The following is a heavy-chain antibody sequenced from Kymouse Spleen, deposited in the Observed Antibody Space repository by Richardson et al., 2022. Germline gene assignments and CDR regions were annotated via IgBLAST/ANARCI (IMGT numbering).Heavy chain of an antibody. CDR1: GFTFDDYA. Sequence: EVQLVESGGGLVQPGRSLRLSCAASGFTFDDYAMHWVRQAPGKGLEWVSGISWNSGSIGYADSVKGRFTISRDNAKNSLYLQMNSLRAEDTALYYCAKDIRSGSYGDGMDVWGQGTTVTVSS. V-gene: IGHV3-9*01. CDR3: AKDIRSGSYGDGMDV. J-gene: IGHJ6*02. CDR2: ISWNSGSI. D-gene: IGHD1-26*01.